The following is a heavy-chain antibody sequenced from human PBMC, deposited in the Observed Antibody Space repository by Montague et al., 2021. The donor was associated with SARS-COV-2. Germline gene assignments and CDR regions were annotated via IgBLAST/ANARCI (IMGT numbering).Heavy chain of an antibody. CDR3: ARSYYDILTGYYMAFDY. V-gene: IGHV2-70*01. Sequence: PALVKPTQTLTLTCTFSGFSLSTSGMCVSWIRQPPGKALEWLALIDWDDDKYYSTSLKTRLTISKDTSKNQVVLTVTNMDPVDTATYYCARSYYDILTGYYMAFDYWGQGTLVTVSS. CDR1: GFSLSTSGMC. D-gene: IGHD3-9*01. J-gene: IGHJ4*02. CDR2: IDWDDDK.